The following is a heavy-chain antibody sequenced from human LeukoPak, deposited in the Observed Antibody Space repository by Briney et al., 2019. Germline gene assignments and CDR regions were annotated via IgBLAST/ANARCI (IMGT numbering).Heavy chain of an antibody. V-gene: IGHV3-23*01. CDR2: ISGSGGSA. Sequence: QTGGSLRLSCAASGFTFSSYAMSWVRQAPGKGLEWVSAISGSGGSAYYADSVKGRFTISRDNSKNTLYLQMNSLRAEDTAVYYCAKTSVPEYFQHWGQGTLVTVSS. CDR3: AKTSVPEYFQH. J-gene: IGHJ1*01. CDR1: GFTFSSYA.